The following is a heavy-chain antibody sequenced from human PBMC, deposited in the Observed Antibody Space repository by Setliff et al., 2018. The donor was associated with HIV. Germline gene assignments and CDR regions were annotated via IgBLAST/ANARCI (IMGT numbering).Heavy chain of an antibody. J-gene: IGHJ4*01. CDR1: GFTFSNAW. CDR3: ARVGSSPPEYFDY. V-gene: IGHV1-69-2*01. Sequence: AGGSLRLSCAASGFTFSNAWMSWVRQAPGKGLEWMGRLDPEDGETIYAEKFLGRVTISTDMSTDTVFMEVNNLRSEDTAVYFCARVGSSPPEYFDYWGQGTLVTVSS. CDR2: LDPEDGET. D-gene: IGHD1-26*01.